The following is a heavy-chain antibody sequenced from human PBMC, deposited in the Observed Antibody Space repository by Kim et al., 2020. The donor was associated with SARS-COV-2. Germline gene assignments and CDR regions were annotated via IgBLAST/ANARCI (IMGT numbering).Heavy chain of an antibody. CDR3: ARVSIVVVTYTYSFDY. D-gene: IGHD2-21*02. CDR2: ISYDGSNK. J-gene: IGHJ4*02. Sequence: GGSLRLSCAAPGFTFSSYGMHWVREAPGKVLEWVAVISYDGSNKNYADSVRGRFTISRDNSKNTLYLQMNSLRAEDTAVYFCARVSIVVVTYTYSFDYWGQGTLVTVSS. CDR1: GFTFSSYG. V-gene: IGHV3-30*03.